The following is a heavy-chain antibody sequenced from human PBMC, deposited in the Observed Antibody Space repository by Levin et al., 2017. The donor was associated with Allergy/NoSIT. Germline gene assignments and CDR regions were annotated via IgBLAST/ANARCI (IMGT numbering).Heavy chain of an antibody. V-gene: IGHV3-30*18. CDR2: ISYDGSNK. CDR3: AKIYGSGSYPTGYFDY. CDR1: GFTFSSYG. D-gene: IGHD3-10*01. J-gene: IGHJ4*02. Sequence: GSLRLSCAASGFTFSSYGMHWVRQAPGKGLEWVAVISYDGSNKYYADSVKGRFTISRDNSKNTLYLQMNSLRAEDTAVYYCAKIYGSGSYPTGYFDYWGQGTLVTVSS.